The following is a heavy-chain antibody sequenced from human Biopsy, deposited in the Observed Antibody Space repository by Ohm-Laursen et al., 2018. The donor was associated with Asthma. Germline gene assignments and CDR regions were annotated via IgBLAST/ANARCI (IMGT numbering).Heavy chain of an antibody. D-gene: IGHD6-13*01. J-gene: IGHJ6*02. V-gene: IGHV4-39*01. CDR3: VRGSSSWHHGPFHYYYGLDV. CDR2: IYYSGTT. CDR1: GGYMRSGNYY. Sequence: SETLSLTYRLSSGSGGYMRSGNYYWGWIRQPPGKGLEWIGSIYYSGTTYYNPSLESRVTVSADTSKNQFSLKLTSVTAADTAVYYCVRGSSSWHHGPFHYYYGLDVWGQGTTATVSS.